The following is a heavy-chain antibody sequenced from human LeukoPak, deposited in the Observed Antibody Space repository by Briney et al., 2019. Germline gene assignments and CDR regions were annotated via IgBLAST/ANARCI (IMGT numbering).Heavy chain of an antibody. Sequence: PGGSLRLSCAASGFTFDDYTMHWVRQAPGKGLEWVSLISWDGGSTYYADSVKGRFTISRDNSKNSLYLQMNSLRTEDTALYYCAKESVLVTGTSPAGYYYYYMDVWGKGTTVTVSS. V-gene: IGHV3-43*01. D-gene: IGHD1-20*01. CDR2: ISWDGGST. CDR3: AKESVLVTGTSPAGYYYYYMDV. CDR1: GFTFDDYT. J-gene: IGHJ6*03.